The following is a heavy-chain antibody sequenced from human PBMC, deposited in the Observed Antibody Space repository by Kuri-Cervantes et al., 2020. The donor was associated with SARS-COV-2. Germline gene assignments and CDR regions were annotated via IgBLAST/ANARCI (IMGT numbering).Heavy chain of an antibody. CDR2: IYTSGST. CDR3: ARGYYYDSSGSHTPYDAFDI. V-gene: IGHV4-61*09. D-gene: IGHD3-22*01. Sequence: LRLSCTVSGGSISSGSYYWSWIRQPAGKGLEWIGHIYTSGSTNYNPSLKSRVTISVDTSKNQFSLKLSSVTAADTAVYYCARGYYYDSSGSHTPYDAFDIWGQGTMVTVSS. J-gene: IGHJ3*02. CDR1: GGSISSGSYY.